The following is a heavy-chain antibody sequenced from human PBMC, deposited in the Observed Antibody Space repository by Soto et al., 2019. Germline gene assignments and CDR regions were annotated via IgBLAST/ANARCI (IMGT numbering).Heavy chain of an antibody. V-gene: IGHV3-23*01. CDR2: ISGSGGST. D-gene: IGHD5-12*01. CDR1: GFTFSSYA. J-gene: IGHJ5*02. Sequence: EVQLLESGGGLVQPGGSLRLSCAASGFTFSSYAMSWVRQAPGKGLEWVSAISGSGGSTYYADSVKGRFTISRDNSKNTLDRQMNSLRAEDTAVYYCAKDRGYSGYEHNWFDPWGQGTLVTVSS. CDR3: AKDRGYSGYEHNWFDP.